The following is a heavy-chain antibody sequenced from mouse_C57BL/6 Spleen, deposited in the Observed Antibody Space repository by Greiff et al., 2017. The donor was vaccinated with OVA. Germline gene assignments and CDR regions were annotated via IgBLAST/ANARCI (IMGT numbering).Heavy chain of an antibody. Sequence: EVKLMESGEGLVKPGGSLKLSCAASGFTFSSYAMSWVRQTPEKRLEWVAYISSGGDYIYYADTVKGRFTISRDNARNTLYLQMSSLKSEDTAMYYCTRDGRCSSWFAYWGQGTLVTVSA. D-gene: IGHD1-1*01. CDR3: TRDGRCSSWFAY. J-gene: IGHJ3*01. CDR1: GFTFSSYA. V-gene: IGHV5-9-1*02. CDR2: ISSGGDYI.